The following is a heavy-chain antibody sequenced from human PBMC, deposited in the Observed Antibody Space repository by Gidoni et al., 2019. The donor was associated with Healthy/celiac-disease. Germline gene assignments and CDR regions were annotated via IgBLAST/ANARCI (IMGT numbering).Heavy chain of an antibody. CDR1: GFTFDDYA. Sequence: EVQLVDSGGGLVQPGRSLRLSCAASGFTFDDYALPWVRQAPGKGLGWVSGISWNSGSIGYADSVKGRFTISRDNAKNALYLQMNSLRAEDTALYYCIISPDSGSPSFDYWGQGTLVTVSS. J-gene: IGHJ4*02. CDR2: ISWNSGSI. V-gene: IGHV3-9*01. CDR3: IISPDSGSPSFDY. D-gene: IGHD3-10*01.